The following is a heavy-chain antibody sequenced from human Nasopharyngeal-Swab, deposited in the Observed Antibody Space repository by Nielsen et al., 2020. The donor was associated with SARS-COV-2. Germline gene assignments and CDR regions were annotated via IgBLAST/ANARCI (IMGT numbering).Heavy chain of an antibody. V-gene: IGHV4-39*07. Sequence: WTRQPPGKGLEWIGSIYYSGSTYYNPSLKSRVTISVDTSKNQFSLKLSSVTAADTAVYYCASSIRYSGYDLGFDYWGQGTLVTVSS. D-gene: IGHD5-12*01. CDR3: ASSIRYSGYDLGFDY. J-gene: IGHJ4*02. CDR2: IYYSGST.